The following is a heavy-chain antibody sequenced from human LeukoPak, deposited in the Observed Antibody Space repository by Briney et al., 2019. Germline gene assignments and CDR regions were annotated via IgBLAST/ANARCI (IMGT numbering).Heavy chain of an antibody. D-gene: IGHD3-22*01. CDR1: GGTFSSYA. Sequence: ASVKVSCKASGGTFSSYAISWVRQAPGQGLEWMGRIIPILGIANYAQKFQGRVTITADKSTSTAYMELSSLRSEDTAVYYRARDYYDSSGYFHFDYWGQGTLVTVSS. CDR2: IIPILGIA. V-gene: IGHV1-69*04. J-gene: IGHJ4*02. CDR3: ARDYYDSSGYFHFDY.